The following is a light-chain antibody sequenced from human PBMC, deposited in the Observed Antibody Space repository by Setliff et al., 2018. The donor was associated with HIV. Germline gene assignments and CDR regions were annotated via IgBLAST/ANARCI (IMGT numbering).Light chain of an antibody. CDR1: SSDIGTYNY. Sequence: QSVLTQPASVSGSPGQSITISCTGASSDIGTYNYVSWYQQHPGKAPKLLIYDVSNRPSGVSNRFSGSKSGNTASLTISGLQAEDECDYYCSSHTSTTFYVFGTGTKVTVL. CDR3: SSHTSTTFYV. V-gene: IGLV2-14*03. CDR2: DVS. J-gene: IGLJ1*01.